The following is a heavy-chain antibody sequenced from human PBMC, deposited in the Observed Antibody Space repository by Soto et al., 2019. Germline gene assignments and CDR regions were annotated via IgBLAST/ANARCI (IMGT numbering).Heavy chain of an antibody. CDR2: IWYDGSNK. D-gene: IGHD6-13*01. V-gene: IGHV3-33*08. Sequence: PGGSLRLSCAASGFTLSSYAMSWVRQAPGKGLEWVAVIWYDGSNKYYADSVKGRFTISRDNSKNTLYLQMNSLRAEDTAVYYCVRVPAAGRPYFDYWGRGTLVTVSS. CDR1: GFTLSSYA. CDR3: VRVPAAGRPYFDY. J-gene: IGHJ4*02.